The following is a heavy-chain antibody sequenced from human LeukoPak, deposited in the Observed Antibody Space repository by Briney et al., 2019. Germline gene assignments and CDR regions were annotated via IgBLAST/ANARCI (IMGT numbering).Heavy chain of an antibody. V-gene: IGHV3-23*01. D-gene: IGHD5-12*01. CDR2: TSANGDTT. CDR1: GFTFSTYA. J-gene: IGHJ4*02. CDR3: AKDRAGYSIARGFDY. Sequence: PGGSLRLSCAASGFTFSTYAMSWVRQAPGKGLEWVSTTSANGDTTYYADSVKGRFTISGDNSKITLYLQMNSLRADDAAVYYCAKDRAGYSIARGFDYWGQGTLVTVSS.